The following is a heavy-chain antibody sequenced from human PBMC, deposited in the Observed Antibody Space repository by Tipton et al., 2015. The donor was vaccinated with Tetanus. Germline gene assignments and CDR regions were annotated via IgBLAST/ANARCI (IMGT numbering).Heavy chain of an antibody. V-gene: IGHV1-8*01. D-gene: IGHD6-13*01. CDR1: AYAFTSYD. CDR3: ARGNRGSSWYL. Sequence: QSGAEVKKPGASVKVSCKAFAYAFTSYDLNWVRQATGQGLEWLGYMNPNTGHAGYAQKFQGRVTMTSNISITTAYMELRNLRSDDTAVYCCARGNRGSSWYLWGQGTLVTVSS. CDR2: MNPNTGHA. J-gene: IGHJ4*02.